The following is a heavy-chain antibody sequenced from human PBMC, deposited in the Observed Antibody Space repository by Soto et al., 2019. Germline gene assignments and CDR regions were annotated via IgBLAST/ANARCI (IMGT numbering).Heavy chain of an antibody. Sequence: PGGSLRLSCAGSGFTFSSYAMSWVRQAPGKGLEWVSAISGSGGSTYYADSVKGRFTISRDNSKNTLYLQMNSLRAEDTAVYYCAKGDYSSSSWYYYYMDVWGKGTTVTVSS. CDR1: GFTFSSYA. J-gene: IGHJ6*03. CDR2: ISGSGGST. V-gene: IGHV3-23*01. D-gene: IGHD6-6*01. CDR3: AKGDYSSSSWYYYYMDV.